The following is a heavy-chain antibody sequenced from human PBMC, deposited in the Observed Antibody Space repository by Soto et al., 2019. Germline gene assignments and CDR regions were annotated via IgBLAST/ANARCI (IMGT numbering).Heavy chain of an antibody. Sequence: ASVKVSCKVSGYTLTEFSMHWVRQAPGKGLEWMGGFDPEDGETIYAQKFQGRVTMTEDTSTDTAHMELSSLRSEDTAVYYCATADRLRFLEWLLDYWGQGTLVTVSS. CDR3: ATADRLRFLEWLLDY. J-gene: IGHJ4*02. D-gene: IGHD3-3*01. V-gene: IGHV1-24*01. CDR1: GYTLTEFS. CDR2: FDPEDGET.